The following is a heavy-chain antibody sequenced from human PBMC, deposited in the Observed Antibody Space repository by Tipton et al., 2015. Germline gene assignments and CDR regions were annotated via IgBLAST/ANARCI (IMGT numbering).Heavy chain of an antibody. CDR1: GGSITSVNW. CDR3: ARRSLVGDKGLDS. D-gene: IGHD1-26*01. CDR2: IYQSGHT. J-gene: IGHJ4*02. V-gene: IGHV4-4*01. Sequence: TLSLTCAVSGGSITSVNWWTWVRQPPGKGLEWIGEIYQSGHTNDNPSLASRLTMSVDRSKNEFSLNLNAVTDADTAIYFCARRSLVGDKGLDSWGQGTLVIVSS.